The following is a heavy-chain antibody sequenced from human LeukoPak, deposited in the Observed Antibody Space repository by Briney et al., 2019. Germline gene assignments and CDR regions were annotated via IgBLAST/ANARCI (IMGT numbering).Heavy chain of an antibody. CDR2: ISGSGGST. CDR3: AKGSSSGWYLFGY. J-gene: IGHJ4*02. D-gene: IGHD6-19*01. CDR1: GFTFSSYA. Sequence: AGSLRLSCAASGFTFSSYAMSWVHQAPGKGLQWVSAISGSGGSTYYADSVKGRFTISRDNSKNTLYLQMNSLRAEDTAVYYCAKGSSSGWYLFGYWGQGTLVTVSS. V-gene: IGHV3-23*01.